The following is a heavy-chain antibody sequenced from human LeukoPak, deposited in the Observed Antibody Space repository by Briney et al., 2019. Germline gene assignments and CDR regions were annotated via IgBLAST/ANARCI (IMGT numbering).Heavy chain of an antibody. V-gene: IGHV3-21*04. CDR3: AKDRWGNYVDY. CDR1: GFTFSRYT. CDR2: ISGDSKYI. Sequence: GGSLRLSCAGSGFTFSRYTFNWVRQAPGRGLEWVSAISGDSKYIYYTDSVKGRFTISRDNSKNTLYLQMNSLRAEDTAVYYCAKDRWGNYVDYWGQGTLVTVSS. D-gene: IGHD2-8*02. J-gene: IGHJ4*02.